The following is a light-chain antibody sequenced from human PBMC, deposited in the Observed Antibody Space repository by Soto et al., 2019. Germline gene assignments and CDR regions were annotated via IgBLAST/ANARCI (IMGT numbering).Light chain of an antibody. CDR2: ANI. V-gene: IGLV1-40*01. Sequence: QSVLTQPPSVSGAPGQRVTISCSNIGAGYDVHWYQQLPGTAPKLLIYANINRPSGVPDRFSGSKSGTSASLAITGLQAEDEADYYFQSYGNSLNWVFGGGTKLTVL. CDR1: SNIGAGYD. J-gene: IGLJ3*02. CDR3: QSYGNSLNWV.